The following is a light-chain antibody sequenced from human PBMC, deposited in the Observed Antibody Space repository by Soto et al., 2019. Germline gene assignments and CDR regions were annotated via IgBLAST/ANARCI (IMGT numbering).Light chain of an antibody. Sequence: HSALTQPRSVSVSPGQSVTSYCTGTSSDVGDYNYVSWYQQHPGKAPKLMIYDVSNRPSGVPDRFSGSKSGNTASLTISVLQAEDEADYYCCSYAGSSYWVFGGGTKRTVL. V-gene: IGLV2-11*01. CDR3: CSYAGSSYWV. CDR2: DVS. J-gene: IGLJ3*02. CDR1: SSDVGDYNY.